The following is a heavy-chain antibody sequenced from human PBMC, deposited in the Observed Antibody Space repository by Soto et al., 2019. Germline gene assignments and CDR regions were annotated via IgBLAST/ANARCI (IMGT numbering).Heavy chain of an antibody. V-gene: IGHV3-15*07. J-gene: IGHJ3*01. D-gene: IGHD1-26*01. CDR2: VKSKTHGGTT. CDR3: GRDVGTIWPISFDL. CDR1: GFTFSDAW. Sequence: GGSLRLSCAASGFTFSDAWINWVRQAPGKGLEWVGRVKSKTHGGTTDYAEFVKGRFAISRDDSNNMVYLQMTSLEIEDTAVYYCGRDVGTIWPISFDLWGQGTMVTVSS.